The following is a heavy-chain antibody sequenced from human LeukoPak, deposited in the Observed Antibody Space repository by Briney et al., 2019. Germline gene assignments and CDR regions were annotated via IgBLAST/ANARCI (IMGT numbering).Heavy chain of an antibody. Sequence: GGSLRLSCAASGFIFSNYGLHWVRQAPGGGLEWVATIWHDGSDKYYADSVKGRFSISRDNSESTLYLQMNSLRVEDTAVYYCATITSMRVVLISWGQGTLVTVSS. V-gene: IGHV3-33*01. CDR2: IWHDGSDK. CDR3: ATITSMRVVLIS. CDR1: GFIFSNYG. D-gene: IGHD3-22*01. J-gene: IGHJ1*01.